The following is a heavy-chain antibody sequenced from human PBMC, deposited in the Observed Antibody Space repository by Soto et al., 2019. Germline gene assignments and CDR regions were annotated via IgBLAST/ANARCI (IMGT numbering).Heavy chain of an antibody. V-gene: IGHV1-3*01. CDR1: GYIFINYA. D-gene: IGHD3-10*01. J-gene: IGHJ5*02. CDR2: INAGKGDT. Sequence: ASVKVSCKASGYIFINYAIRWVRQAPGQRLEWMGWINAGKGDTIYSQKFQDRITINRDTSASTAYMELGRLRPEDMAVYYCARSPMTRRVIGAFAPWG. CDR3: ARSPMTRRVIGAFAP.